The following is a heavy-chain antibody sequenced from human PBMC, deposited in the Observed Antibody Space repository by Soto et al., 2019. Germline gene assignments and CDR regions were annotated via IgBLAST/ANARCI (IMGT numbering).Heavy chain of an antibody. V-gene: IGHV1-69*13. D-gene: IGHD2-2*01. J-gene: IGHJ6*02. CDR3: ATPGGDILGLPAAPTTYYYYGMDV. Sequence: ASVKVSFKASGGTFSSYAISWVRQAPGQGLELMGGIIPIFGTANYAQKFQGRVTITADESTSTAYMELSSLRSEDTAVYYCATPGGDILGLPAAPTTYYYYGMDVWGQGTTDTVSS. CDR2: IIPIFGTA. CDR1: GGTFSSYA.